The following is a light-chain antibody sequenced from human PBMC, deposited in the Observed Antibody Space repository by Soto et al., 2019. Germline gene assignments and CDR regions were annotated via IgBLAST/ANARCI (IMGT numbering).Light chain of an antibody. Sequence: DIQMTQSPSSLSASVGDGVTITCQASQDITSYLNWYQHKPGKAPKLLIYDASILEAGVPLRFSGSGSGTDFTLTISSLQPEDVATYYCQHCNYLPIFGPGTTVDFK. V-gene: IGKV1-33*01. CDR3: QHCNYLPI. J-gene: IGKJ3*01. CDR1: QDITSY. CDR2: DAS.